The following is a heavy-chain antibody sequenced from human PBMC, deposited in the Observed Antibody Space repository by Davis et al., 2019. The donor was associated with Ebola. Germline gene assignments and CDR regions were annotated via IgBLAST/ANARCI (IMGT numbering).Heavy chain of an antibody. CDR2: IYSGGST. V-gene: IGHV3-53*05. J-gene: IGHJ6*02. Sequence: GESLKISCAASGFTVSSNYMSWVRQAPGKGLEWVSVIYSGGSTYYADSVKGRFTISRDNSKNTLYLQMNSLRAEDTAVYYCAKAVAGTYYYGMDVWGQGTTVTVSS. CDR3: AKAVAGTYYYGMDV. CDR1: GFTVSSNY. D-gene: IGHD6-19*01.